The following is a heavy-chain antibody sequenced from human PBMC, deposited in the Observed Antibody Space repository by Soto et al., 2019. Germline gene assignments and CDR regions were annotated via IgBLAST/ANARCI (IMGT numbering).Heavy chain of an antibody. CDR2: SYYTGST. J-gene: IGHJ5*02. V-gene: IGHV4-61*01. Sequence: SETLSLTCTSSGGSVSSASHYWSWIRQPPGKGLEWIAFSYYTGSTVYNPSLKRRVAISVDTSKNRFSLKLTAVTAADTAVYYCPRFYSSASGGWFDPWGQGILVTVPQ. CDR1: GGSVSSASHY. D-gene: IGHD6-6*01. CDR3: PRFYSSASGGWFDP.